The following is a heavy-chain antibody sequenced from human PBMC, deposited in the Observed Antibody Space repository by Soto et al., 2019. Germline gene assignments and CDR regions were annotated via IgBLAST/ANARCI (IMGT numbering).Heavy chain of an antibody. V-gene: IGHV4-59*08. CDR3: ARHEDYDFLTGYYHDYFDY. D-gene: IGHD3-9*01. J-gene: IGHJ4*02. CDR2: IYYSGST. Sequence: SETLSLTCTVSGGSISSYYWSWIRQPPGKGLEWIGYIYYSGSTNYNPSLKSRVTISVDTSKNQFSLKLSSVTAADTAVYYCARHEDYDFLTGYYHDYFDYWGQGTLVTVSS. CDR1: GGSISSYY.